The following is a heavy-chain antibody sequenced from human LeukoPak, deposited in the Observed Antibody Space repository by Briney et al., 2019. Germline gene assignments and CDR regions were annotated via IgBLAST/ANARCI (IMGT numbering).Heavy chain of an antibody. J-gene: IGHJ3*02. CDR1: GGSFSGYY. CDR3: AKSNGHGLIDI. D-gene: IGHD2-8*01. V-gene: IGHV4-34*01. Sequence: PSETLSLTCAVDGGSFSGYYWSWIRQPPGKGLEWVGEINHSGSTNYNPSLRSRVTRSVDTSKNQSSLRLTSVTAADTAVYYCAKSNGHGLIDIWGQGTMVTVSS. CDR2: INHSGST.